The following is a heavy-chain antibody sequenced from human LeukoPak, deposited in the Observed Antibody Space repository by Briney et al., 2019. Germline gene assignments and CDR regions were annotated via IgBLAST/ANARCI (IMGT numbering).Heavy chain of an antibody. V-gene: IGHV3-74*01. CDR2: INSDGSST. CDR3: TSLGEPEIVLMVYPEDY. J-gene: IGHJ4*02. CDR1: GFTFSSYW. Sequence: GGSLRLSCAASGFTFSSYWMHWVRQAPGKGLVWVSGINSDGSSTSYADSVKGRFTISRDNAKNTLYLQMNTLRAEDTAVYYCTSLGEPEIVLMVYPEDYWGQGTLVTVSS. D-gene: IGHD2-8*01.